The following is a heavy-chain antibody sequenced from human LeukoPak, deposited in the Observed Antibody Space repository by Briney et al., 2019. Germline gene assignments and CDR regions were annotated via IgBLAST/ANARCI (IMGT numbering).Heavy chain of an antibody. V-gene: IGHV1-69*05. CDR3: ARGPESYYMDV. CDR2: IIPIFGTA. J-gene: IGHJ6*03. CDR1: GGTFISYA. D-gene: IGHD1-14*01. Sequence: GASVTVSFKASGGTFISYAISWVRQPPGKGLEWMGGIIPIFGTANYAQKFQGRVTITTDESTSTAYMELSSLRSEDTAVYYCARGPESYYMDVWGKGTTVTVSS.